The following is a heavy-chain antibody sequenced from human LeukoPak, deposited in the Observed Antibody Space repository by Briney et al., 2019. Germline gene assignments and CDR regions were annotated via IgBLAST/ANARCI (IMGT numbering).Heavy chain of an antibody. D-gene: IGHD3-10*01. V-gene: IGHV3-21*01. CDR1: GFTFSSYA. CDR2: ISTSSSYI. CDR3: EGGYDFGSGSFFDY. Sequence: PGGSLRLSCAASGFTFSSYAMNWVRQAPGKGLEWVSSISTSSSYIYYADSVKGRFTIARDNAKNSLYLQMDRLTAEDTAGYYCEGGYDFGSGSFFDYWGQGTLVTVSS. J-gene: IGHJ4*02.